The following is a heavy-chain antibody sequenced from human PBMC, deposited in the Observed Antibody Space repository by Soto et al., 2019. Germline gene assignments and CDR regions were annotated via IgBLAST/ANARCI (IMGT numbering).Heavy chain of an antibody. CDR1: GFTFSSYG. J-gene: IGHJ4*02. CDR3: AKDVGNSWSYYFDF. CDR2: IWYEGAKE. Sequence: QVQLVESGGGVVQPGTSLRLSCATSGFTFSSYGMYWVRQAPGKGLEWVAVIWYEGAKEYYADSVKGRFTISRDNSKNTLYLQMNSLRAEDTAIYYCAKDVGNSWSYYFDFWGQGTLVTVSS. D-gene: IGHD6-13*01. V-gene: IGHV3-33*06.